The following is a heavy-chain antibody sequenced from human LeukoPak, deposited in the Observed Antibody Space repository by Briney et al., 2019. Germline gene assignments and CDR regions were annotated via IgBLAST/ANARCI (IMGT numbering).Heavy chain of an antibody. D-gene: IGHD2-15*01. J-gene: IGHJ3*02. CDR1: GFTFSSYA. Sequence: GGSLRLSCAASGFTFSSYAMPWVRQAPGKGLEWVAVISYDGSNIYYADSVKGRFTISRDNSKNTLYLQMNSLRAEDTAVYYCQGCNGGSCRDVFDIWGQGTVVTVSS. V-gene: IGHV3-30-3*01. CDR3: QGCNGGSCRDVFDI. CDR2: ISYDGSNI.